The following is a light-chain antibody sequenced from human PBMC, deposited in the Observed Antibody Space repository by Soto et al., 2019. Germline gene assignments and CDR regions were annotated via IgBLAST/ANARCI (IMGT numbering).Light chain of an antibody. CDR3: LQRSNWLT. Sequence: EIVLTQSPATLSLSPGERATLSCRASQSVSSYLAWYQQKPGQAPSLLIYGASNRATCIPARFSGSGSGTDFTLTISSLEPEDSAVYYCLQRSNWLTFGGGTKVDIK. V-gene: IGKV3-11*01. J-gene: IGKJ4*01. CDR2: GAS. CDR1: QSVSSY.